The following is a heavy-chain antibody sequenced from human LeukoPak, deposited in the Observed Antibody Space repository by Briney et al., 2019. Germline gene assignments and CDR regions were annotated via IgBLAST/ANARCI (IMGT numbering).Heavy chain of an antibody. J-gene: IGHJ4*02. CDR1: GFTFSSYA. Sequence: GGSLRLSCAASGFTFSSYAMSWVRQAPGKGLEWVSAISGSGGSTYYADSVKGRFTISRDNSKNTLYLQMNSLRAEDTAVYYCAKDDQLGYCSGGSCFPVDYWGQGTLVTVSS. V-gene: IGHV3-23*01. D-gene: IGHD2-15*01. CDR2: ISGSGGST. CDR3: AKDDQLGYCSGGSCFPVDY.